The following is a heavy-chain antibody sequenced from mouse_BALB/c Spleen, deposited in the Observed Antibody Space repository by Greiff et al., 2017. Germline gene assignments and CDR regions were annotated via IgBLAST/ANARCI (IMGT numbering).Heavy chain of an antibody. J-gene: IGHJ2*01. CDR1: GYTFTDYA. Sequence: QVQLKQSGAELVRPGVSVKISCKGSGYTFTDYAMHWVKQSHAKSLEWIGVISTYYGDASYNQKFKGKATMTVDKSSSTAYMELARLTSEDSAIYYCARATMITTALNFDYWGQGTTLTVSS. CDR3: ARATMITTALNFDY. CDR2: ISTYYGDA. V-gene: IGHV1S137*01. D-gene: IGHD2-4*01.